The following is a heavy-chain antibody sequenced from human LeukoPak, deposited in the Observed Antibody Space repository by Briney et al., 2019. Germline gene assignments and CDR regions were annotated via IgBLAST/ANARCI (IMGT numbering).Heavy chain of an antibody. Sequence: SETLSLTCTDSGYSISSGYYWGWIRQPPGKGLEWIGSIYHSGSTYYNPSLKSRVTISVDTSKNQFSMKLSSVTAADTAVYYCARDDTVTTNWGTYEYWGQGTLVTVSS. V-gene: IGHV4-38-2*02. CDR2: IYHSGST. D-gene: IGHD4-11*01. CDR3: ARDDTVTTNWGTYEY. J-gene: IGHJ4*02. CDR1: GYSISSGYY.